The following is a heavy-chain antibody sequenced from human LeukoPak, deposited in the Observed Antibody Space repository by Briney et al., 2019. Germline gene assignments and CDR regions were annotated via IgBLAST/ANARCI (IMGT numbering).Heavy chain of an antibody. D-gene: IGHD2-15*01. V-gene: IGHV1-69*05. Sequence: GASVKVSCKASGGTFSSSAISWVRQAPGQGLEWMGGIIPIFGTANYAQKFQGRVTITTDESTSTAYMELSSLRSEDTAVYYCARETVVAATPYYYYYMDVWGKGTTVTVSS. CDR2: IIPIFGTA. CDR1: GGTFSSSA. CDR3: ARETVVAATPYYYYYMDV. J-gene: IGHJ6*03.